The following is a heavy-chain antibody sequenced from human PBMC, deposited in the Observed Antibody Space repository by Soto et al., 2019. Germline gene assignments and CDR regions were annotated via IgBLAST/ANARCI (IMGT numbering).Heavy chain of an antibody. J-gene: IGHJ3*02. CDR2: IYYSGST. CDR3: ARDHAFDI. CDR1: GGSIRSGGYY. V-gene: IGHV4-31*02. Sequence: LCGGSIRSGGYYWSWIRQHPGKGLEWIGYIYYSGSTYYNPSLKSRVTISVDTSKNQFSLKLSSVTAADTAVYYCARDHAFDIWGQGTMVTVFS.